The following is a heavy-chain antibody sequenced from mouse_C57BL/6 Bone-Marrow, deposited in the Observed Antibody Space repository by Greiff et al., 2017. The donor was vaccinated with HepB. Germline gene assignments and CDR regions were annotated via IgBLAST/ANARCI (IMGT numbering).Heavy chain of an antibody. CDR2: IDPANGNN. Sequence: VQLQQSVAELVRPGASVKLSCTASGFYIKNTYMHWVKQSPEQGLEWIGRIDPANGNNKYAPKLQGKATITADTSSNTVYLQISDLTSEDTAIYYCADYGNSVAYWGQGTLVTVSA. D-gene: IGHD2-1*01. V-gene: IGHV14-3*01. J-gene: IGHJ3*01. CDR3: ADYGNSVAY. CDR1: GFYIKNTY.